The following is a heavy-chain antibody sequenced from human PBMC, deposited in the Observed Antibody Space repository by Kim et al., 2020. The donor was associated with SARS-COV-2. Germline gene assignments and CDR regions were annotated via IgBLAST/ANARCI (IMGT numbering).Heavy chain of an antibody. CDR2: IYHSGST. J-gene: IGHJ4*02. CDR3: ARHSLADTSRFDF. CDR1: GDSISPRY. V-gene: IGHV4-59*08. Sequence: SETLSLTCSVSGDSISPRYWSWIRQPPGKGLEWIGYIYHSGSTNYNPSLKSRVSISVDKSKNQFSLTLTSVTAADTAVYICARHSLADTSRFDFWGRGTL.